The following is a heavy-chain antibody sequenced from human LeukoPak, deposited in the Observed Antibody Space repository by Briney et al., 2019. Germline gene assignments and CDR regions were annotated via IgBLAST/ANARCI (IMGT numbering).Heavy chain of an antibody. CDR3: ARGQGYYDFWSGYPDMYYFDY. J-gene: IGHJ4*02. D-gene: IGHD3-3*01. CDR2: IWYDGKNE. Sequence: GGSLRLSCVASGFTFSSYGMHWVRQAPGKGLEWVADIWYDGKNEHFADSVKGRFTISRDNSKNTLYLQMNSLRAEDTAVYYCARGQGYYDFWSGYPDMYYFDYWGQGTLVTVSS. CDR1: GFTFSSYG. V-gene: IGHV3-33*01.